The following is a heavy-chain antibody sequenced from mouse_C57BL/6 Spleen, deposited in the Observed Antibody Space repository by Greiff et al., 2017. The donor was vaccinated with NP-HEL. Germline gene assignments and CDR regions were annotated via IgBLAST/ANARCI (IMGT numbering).Heavy chain of an antibody. D-gene: IGHD4-1*01. CDR1: GYTFTSYT. Sequence: QVHVKQSGAELARPGASVKMSCKASGYTFTSYTMHWVKQRPGQGLEWIGYINPSSGYTKYNQKFKDKATLTADKSSSTAYMQLSSLTSEDSAVYYCARSGLGRGYFDYWGQGTTLTVSS. CDR3: ARSGLGRGYFDY. CDR2: INPSSGYT. J-gene: IGHJ2*01. V-gene: IGHV1-4*01.